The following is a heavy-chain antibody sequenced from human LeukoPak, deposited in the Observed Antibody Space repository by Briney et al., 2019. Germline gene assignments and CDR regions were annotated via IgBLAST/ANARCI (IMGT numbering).Heavy chain of an antibody. V-gene: IGHV3-23*01. D-gene: IGHD1-26*01. CDR3: TKAWAADY. J-gene: IGHJ4*02. CDR1: GFTFNTHA. Sequence: GGSLRLSCAASGFTFNTHAMTWVRQAAGKGLEWVSAISESGGKTCYADSVKGRFTISRDNSKNIVYLQMNGLRVEDTALYYCTKAWAADYWGQGTLVTVSS. CDR2: ISESGGKT.